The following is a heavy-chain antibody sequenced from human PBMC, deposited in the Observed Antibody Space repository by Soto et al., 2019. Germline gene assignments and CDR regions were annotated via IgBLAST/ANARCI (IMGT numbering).Heavy chain of an antibody. V-gene: IGHV1-8*01. CDR3: ARGGDYDYIWGSYRIDY. CDR2: MNPNRGNT. J-gene: IGHJ4*02. Sequence: QVQLVQSGAEVKKPGASVKVSCKASGYTFTSYDINWVRQATGQGLEWMGWMNPNRGNTGYAQKFQGRVPMTRNNSLSTAYKELSSLRSEDTAVYYCARGGDYDYIWGSYRIDYWGQGALVTVSS. D-gene: IGHD3-16*02. CDR1: GYTFTSYD.